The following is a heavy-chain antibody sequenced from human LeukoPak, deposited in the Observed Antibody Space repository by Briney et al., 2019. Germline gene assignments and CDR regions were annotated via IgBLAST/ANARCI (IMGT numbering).Heavy chain of an antibody. D-gene: IGHD2-2*03. CDR2: INHSGST. V-gene: IGHV4-34*01. Sequence: PSETLSLTCAVYGGSFSGYHWSWIRQPPGKGLEWIGEINHSGSTNYNPSLKSRVTISVDTSKNQFSLKLSSVTAADTAVYYCAREWIGFDYWGQGTLVTVSS. J-gene: IGHJ4*02. CDR1: GGSFSGYH. CDR3: AREWIGFDY.